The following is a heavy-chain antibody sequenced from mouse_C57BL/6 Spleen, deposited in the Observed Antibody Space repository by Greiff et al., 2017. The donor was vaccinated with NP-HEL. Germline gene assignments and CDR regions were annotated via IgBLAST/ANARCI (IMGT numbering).Heavy chain of an antibody. CDR2: ISDGGSYT. J-gene: IGHJ2*01. Sequence: EVMLVESGGGLVKPGGSLKLSCAASGFTFSSYAMSWVRQTPEKRLEWVATISDGGSYTYYPDNVKGRFTISRDNAKNNLYLQMSHLKSEDTAMYYCARVITTGYFDYWGQGTTLTVSS. D-gene: IGHD1-1*01. CDR3: ARVITTGYFDY. CDR1: GFTFSSYA. V-gene: IGHV5-4*03.